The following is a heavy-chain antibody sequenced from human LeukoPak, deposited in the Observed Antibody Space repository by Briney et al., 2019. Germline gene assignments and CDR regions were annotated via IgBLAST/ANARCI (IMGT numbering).Heavy chain of an antibody. D-gene: IGHD3-9*01. J-gene: IGHJ3*02. CDR3: ARARDILTGYYDAFDI. V-gene: IGHV3-30-3*01. CDR1: GFTFSSYA. Sequence: PGGSLRLSCAASGFTFSSYAMHWVRQAPGKGLEWVAVISYDGSNKYYADSVKGRFTISRDNSKNTLYLQMNSLRAEDTAVYYCARARDILTGYYDAFDIWGQGTMVTVSS. CDR2: ISYDGSNK.